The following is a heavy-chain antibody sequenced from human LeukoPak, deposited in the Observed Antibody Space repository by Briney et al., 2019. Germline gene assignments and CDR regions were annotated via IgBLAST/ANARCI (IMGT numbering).Heavy chain of an antibody. V-gene: IGHV1-69*04. CDR1: GGTFSSYA. D-gene: IGHD3-22*01. CDR2: IIPILGIA. Sequence: ASVKVSCKASGGTFSSYAISWERQAPGQGLGWMGRIIPILGIANYAQKFQGRVTITADKSTSTAYMELSSLRSEDTAVYYCARDFDSSGYYYVGYFSAFDIWGQGTMVTVSS. CDR3: ARDFDSSGYYYVGYFSAFDI. J-gene: IGHJ3*02.